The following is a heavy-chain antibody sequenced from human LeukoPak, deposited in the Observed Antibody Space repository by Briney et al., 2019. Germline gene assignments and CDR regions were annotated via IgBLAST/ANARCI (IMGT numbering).Heavy chain of an antibody. J-gene: IGHJ3*02. Sequence: GAPVKVSRKASGGTFSSYAISWVRQAPGQGLEWMGGIIPIFGTANYAQKFQGRVTITADESTSTAYMELSSLRSEDTAVYYCARESRDSVDDAFDIWGQGTIVTVSS. V-gene: IGHV1-69*13. CDR3: ARESRDSVDDAFDI. D-gene: IGHD5/OR15-5a*01. CDR2: IIPIFGTA. CDR1: GGTFSSYA.